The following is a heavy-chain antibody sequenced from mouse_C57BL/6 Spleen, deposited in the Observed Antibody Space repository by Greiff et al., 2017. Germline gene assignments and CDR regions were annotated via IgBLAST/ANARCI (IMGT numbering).Heavy chain of an antibody. Sequence: EVQLMQSGAGLVKPGGSLKLSCAASGFTFSSYAMSWVRQTPGKGLEWVATISDGGSNTYYPDNVKGRFTISRDNATNNLYMRMSQLKSEDAAMYCCAKDVHCGGSYYFDCWGQGTTLTVSS. V-gene: IGHV5-4*01. CDR1: GFTFSSYA. CDR3: AKDVHCGGSYYFDC. D-gene: IGHD1-1*02. CDR2: ISDGGSNT. J-gene: IGHJ2*01.